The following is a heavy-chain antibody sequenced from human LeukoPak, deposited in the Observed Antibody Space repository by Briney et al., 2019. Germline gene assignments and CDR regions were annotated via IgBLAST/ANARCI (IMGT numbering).Heavy chain of an antibody. Sequence: PGGSLRLSCAASGSTFRTYAMSWVRQAPGKGLEWVSHVSVSGDITYCADSVKGRFTISRDNSKNTLDLQMNSLRVEDTAIYYCAKVVAAADQFDYWGQGTLVTVSS. J-gene: IGHJ4*02. CDR3: AKVVAAADQFDY. CDR1: GSTFRTYA. D-gene: IGHD6-13*01. V-gene: IGHV3-23*01. CDR2: VSVSGDIT.